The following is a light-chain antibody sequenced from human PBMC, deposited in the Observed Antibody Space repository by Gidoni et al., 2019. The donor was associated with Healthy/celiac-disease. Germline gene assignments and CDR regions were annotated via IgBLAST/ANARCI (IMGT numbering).Light chain of an antibody. CDR1: SSDVGSYNL. V-gene: IGLV2-23*02. Sequence: QSALTQPASVSGSPGQKITISCTGTSSDVGSYNLVSWYQQHTGKAPKLMIFEVSKRPSGVSNRFSGSKSCNTASLTISGLQAEDEADYYCCSYAGSSTLVFGGGTKLTVL. CDR2: EVS. CDR3: CSYAGSSTLV. J-gene: IGLJ3*02.